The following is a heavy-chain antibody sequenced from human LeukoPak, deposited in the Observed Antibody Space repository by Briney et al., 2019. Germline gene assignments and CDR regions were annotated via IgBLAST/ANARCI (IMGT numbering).Heavy chain of an antibody. CDR3: AREDCSGGDCTSFDY. D-gene: IGHD2-15*01. CDR2: INPGGST. V-gene: IGHV4-34*01. CDR1: GGTFSGYY. J-gene: IGHJ4*02. Sequence: SETLSLTCAVYGGTFSGYYWSWIRQSPGKGLEWIGEINPGGSTNYNPSLESRVIISVDTSKNHFSLKMDSVRAADTAVYYCAREDCSGGDCTSFDYWGQGTLVTVSS.